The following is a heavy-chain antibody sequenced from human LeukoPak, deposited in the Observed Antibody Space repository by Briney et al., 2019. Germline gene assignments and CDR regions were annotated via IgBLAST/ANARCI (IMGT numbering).Heavy chain of an antibody. CDR1: GFTFSSYA. V-gene: IGHV3-30-3*02. J-gene: IGHJ6*03. D-gene: IGHD3-16*01. Sequence: GGSLRLSCAASGFTFSSYAMHWVRQAPGKGLEWVAVISYDGSNKYYADSVKGRFTISRDNSKNTLYLQMNSLRAEDTAVYYCAKPVIPSAYQGTYYMDVWGKGTTVTVSS. CDR3: AKPVIPSAYQGTYYMDV. CDR2: ISYDGSNK.